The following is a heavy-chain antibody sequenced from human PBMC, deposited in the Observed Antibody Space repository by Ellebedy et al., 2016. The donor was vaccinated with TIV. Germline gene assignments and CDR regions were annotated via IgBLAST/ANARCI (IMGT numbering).Heavy chain of an antibody. Sequence: AASVKVSCKASGYTFTSYGIRWVRQPPGQGLEWMGWISAYNGHTNYAQTLQGRVTMTTDTSTSTAYMELRSLRSDDTDVYYCARRVGREWYRYWPYFDYWGQGTLVTVSS. CDR1: GYTFTSYG. CDR2: ISAYNGHT. CDR3: ARRVGREWYRYWPYFDY. J-gene: IGHJ4*02. V-gene: IGHV1-18*01. D-gene: IGHD3-16*02.